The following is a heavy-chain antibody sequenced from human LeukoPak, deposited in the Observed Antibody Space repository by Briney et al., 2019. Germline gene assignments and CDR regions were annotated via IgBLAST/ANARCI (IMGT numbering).Heavy chain of an antibody. CDR3: ATGIAAAGTFSGFDY. J-gene: IGHJ4*01. D-gene: IGHD6-13*01. CDR1: GFTFSSYG. Sequence: PGGSLRLSCAASGFTFSSYGMHWIRQAPGKGLEWVAFIRYDGSNKYYADSVKGRFTISRDNSKNTLYLQMNSLRAEDTAVYYCATGIAAAGTFSGFDYWGQGTLVTVSS. CDR2: IRYDGSNK. V-gene: IGHV3-30*02.